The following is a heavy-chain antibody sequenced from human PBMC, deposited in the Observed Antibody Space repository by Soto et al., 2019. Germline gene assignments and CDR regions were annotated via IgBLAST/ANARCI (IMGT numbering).Heavy chain of an antibody. J-gene: IGHJ6*02. V-gene: IGHV4-34*01. Sequence: QVQLQQWGAGLLKPSETLSLTCAVYGGSFSGYYWCWIRQPPGKGLEWIGEIKHRGSTNYNPSRTRRVTISVDTSKNQCSLNLSPVTAADTAVYYCARESGGAVAETGYDGMDVWGQGTTVPVSS. CDR1: GGSFSGYY. CDR3: ARESGGAVAETGYDGMDV. D-gene: IGHD6-19*01. CDR2: IKHRGST.